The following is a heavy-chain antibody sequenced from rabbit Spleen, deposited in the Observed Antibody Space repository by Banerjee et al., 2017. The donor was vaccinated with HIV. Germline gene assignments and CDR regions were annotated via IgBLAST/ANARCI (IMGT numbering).Heavy chain of an antibody. D-gene: IGHD8-1*01. Sequence: QSLEESGGGLVKPGASLTLTCKASGFSFNSDYDMCWVRQAPGKGLEWIACVYAGSSGNTYSATWAKGRFTISKTSSTTVTLQMTSLTAADTATYFCARDTGTSFSTYGMDLWGQGTLVTVS. CDR1: GFSFNSDYD. CDR2: VYAGSSGNT. J-gene: IGHJ6*01. V-gene: IGHV1S40*01. CDR3: ARDTGTSFSTYGMDL.